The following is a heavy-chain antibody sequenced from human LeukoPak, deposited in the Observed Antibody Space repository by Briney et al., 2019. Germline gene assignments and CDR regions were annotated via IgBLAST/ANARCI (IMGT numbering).Heavy chain of an antibody. V-gene: IGHV4-59*08. D-gene: IGHD3-10*01. CDR1: GGSISSYY. J-gene: IGHJ5*02. CDR3: ARHLSNYGSGSFSFDP. Sequence: PSETLSLTCTVSGGSISSYYWSWIRQPPGKGLKRIGYIYYSGSTNYNPSLKSRVTISVDTSKNQFSLKLSSVTAADTAVYYCARHLSNYGSGSFSFDPWGQGTLVTVSS. CDR2: IYYSGST.